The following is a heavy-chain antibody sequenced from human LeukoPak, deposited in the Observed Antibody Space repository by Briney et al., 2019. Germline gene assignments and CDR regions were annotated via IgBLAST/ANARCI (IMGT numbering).Heavy chain of an antibody. CDR1: GGSFSGYY. CDR3: ARVLYYDYVWGSYRSPRNWFDP. D-gene: IGHD3-16*02. J-gene: IGHJ5*02. Sequence: PSETLSLTCAVYGGSFSGYYWSWIRQPPGKGLECIGEINHSGSTNYNPSLKSRVTISVDTSKNQFSLKLSSVTAADTAVYYCARVLYYDYVWGSYRSPRNWFDPWGQGTLVTVSS. CDR2: INHSGST. V-gene: IGHV4-34*01.